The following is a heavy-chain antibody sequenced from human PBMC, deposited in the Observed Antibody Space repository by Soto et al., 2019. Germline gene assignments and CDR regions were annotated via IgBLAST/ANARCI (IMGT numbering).Heavy chain of an antibody. CDR3: ARRPQYSSNFMPSWFDP. Sequence: SETLSLTCTVSGGSISSSSYYWGWIRQPPGKGLEWIGSIYYSGSTYYNPSLKSRVTISVDTSKNQFSLKLSSVTAADTAVYYCARRPQYSSNFMPSWFDPWGQGTLVTVS. V-gene: IGHV4-39*01. J-gene: IGHJ5*02. CDR2: IYYSGST. CDR1: GGSISSSSYY. D-gene: IGHD6-13*01.